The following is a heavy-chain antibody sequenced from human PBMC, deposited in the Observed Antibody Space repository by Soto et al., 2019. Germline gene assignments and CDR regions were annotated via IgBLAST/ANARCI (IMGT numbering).Heavy chain of an antibody. CDR2: IFGDGSST. Sequence: EVQLVESGGGLVQPGGSLRLSCTASGFTFSGYLMHWVRQAPGKGLVWVSRIFGDGSSTSYADSVKGRFTISRDNAKNTLYLQMNSLRAEDTAVYYCARGPDNFYAMDVWGQGITVTVSS. CDR1: GFTFSGYL. J-gene: IGHJ6*02. CDR3: ARGPDNFYAMDV. V-gene: IGHV3-74*01.